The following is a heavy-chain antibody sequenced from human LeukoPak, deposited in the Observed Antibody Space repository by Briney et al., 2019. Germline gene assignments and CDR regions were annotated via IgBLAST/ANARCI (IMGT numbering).Heavy chain of an antibody. V-gene: IGHV1-69*06. CDR1: GGTFSSYA. Sequence: GASVKVSCKASGGTFSSYAISWVRQAPGQGLEWMGGIIPIFGTANYAQKFQGRVTITADKSTSTAYMELSSLRSDDTAVYYCARGDYYGSGKVVAAWGQGTLVTVSS. D-gene: IGHD3-10*01. J-gene: IGHJ5*02. CDR2: IIPIFGTA. CDR3: ARGDYYGSGKVVAA.